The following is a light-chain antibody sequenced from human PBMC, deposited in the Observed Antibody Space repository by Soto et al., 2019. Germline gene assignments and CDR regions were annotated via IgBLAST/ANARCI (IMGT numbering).Light chain of an antibody. CDR2: GAS. V-gene: IGKV3-20*01. CDR3: QRYGSALT. Sequence: EIVLTQSPGTLSLSPGERATLSCRASQSVSSSYLAWYQQKPGQAPRLLIYGASSRATGIPDRFSGSGSGTDFTLTISRLEPEDFAVYYFQRYGSALTCGPGPKVDIK. J-gene: IGKJ3*01. CDR1: QSVSSSY.